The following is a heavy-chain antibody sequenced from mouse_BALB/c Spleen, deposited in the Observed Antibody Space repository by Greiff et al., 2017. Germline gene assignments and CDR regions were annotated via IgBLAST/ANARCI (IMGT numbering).Heavy chain of an antibody. CDR2: ISSGSSTI. CDR3: ARSRAMDY. CDR1: GFTFSSFG. V-gene: IGHV5-17*02. J-gene: IGHJ4*01. Sequence: EVKLMESGGGLVQPGGSRKLSCAASGFTFSSFGMHWVRQAPEKGLEWVAYISSGSSTIYYADTVKGRFTISRDNPKNTLFLQMTSLRSEDTAMYYGARSRAMDYWGQGTSVTVSS.